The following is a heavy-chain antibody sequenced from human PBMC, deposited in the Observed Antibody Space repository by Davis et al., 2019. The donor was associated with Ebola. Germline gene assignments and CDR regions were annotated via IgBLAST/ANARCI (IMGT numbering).Heavy chain of an antibody. CDR1: GFTFSSYS. J-gene: IGHJ4*02. D-gene: IGHD4-23*01. CDR2: ISGSGGST. V-gene: IGHV3-23*01. Sequence: GGSLRLSCAASGFTFSSYSMNWVRQAPGKGLEWVSAISGSGGSTYYADSVKGRFTISRDNSKNTLYLQMNSLRAEDTAVYYCAKETTVVTSYFDYWGQGTLVTVSS. CDR3: AKETTVVTSYFDY.